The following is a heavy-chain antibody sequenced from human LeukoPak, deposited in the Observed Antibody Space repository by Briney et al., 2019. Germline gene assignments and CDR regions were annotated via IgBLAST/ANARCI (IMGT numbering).Heavy chain of an antibody. D-gene: IGHD5-24*01. J-gene: IGHJ4*02. V-gene: IGHV3-21*01. CDR1: GFTFSSYS. CDR3: ARIEMATYPPDY. CDR2: ISSSSSYI. Sequence: GGSLRLSCAASGFTFSSYSMNWVRQAPGKGLEWVSSISSSSSYIYYADSVKGRFTISGDNAKNSLYLQMNSLRAEDTAVYYCARIEMATYPPDYWGQGTLVTVSS.